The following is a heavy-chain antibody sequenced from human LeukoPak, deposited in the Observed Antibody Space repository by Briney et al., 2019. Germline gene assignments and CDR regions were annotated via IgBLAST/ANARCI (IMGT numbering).Heavy chain of an antibody. V-gene: IGHV4-30-2*01. CDR2: IYHTGNT. CDR3: ARGSSYYYYMDV. CDR1: GASITSGDYS. D-gene: IGHD6-6*01. Sequence: PSETLSLTCTVSGASITSGDYSWNWMRQPPGKDLEWIGYIYHTGNTYLNPSLKSRVTISADRSKNQFSLKLSSVTAADTAVYYCARGSSYYYYMDVWGKGTTVTVSS. J-gene: IGHJ6*03.